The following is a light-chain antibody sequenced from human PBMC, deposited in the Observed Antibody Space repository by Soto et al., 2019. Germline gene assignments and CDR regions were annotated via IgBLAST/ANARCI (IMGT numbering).Light chain of an antibody. J-gene: IGKJ5*01. V-gene: IGKV1-33*01. CDR3: QQYDNLPSIT. CDR1: QDISNY. CDR2: DAS. Sequence: IQMTQSPSSLSASVGDRVTITCQASQDISNYLNWYQQKPGKAPKLLIYDASNLETGVPSRFXGSRSGTDFTFTISNLQPEDIATYYCQQYDNLPSITFGQGTRLEIK.